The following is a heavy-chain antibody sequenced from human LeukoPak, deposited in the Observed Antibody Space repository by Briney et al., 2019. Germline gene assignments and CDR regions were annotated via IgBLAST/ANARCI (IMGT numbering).Heavy chain of an antibody. J-gene: IGHJ4*02. Sequence: PGGSLRLSCAASGFTFSSYGMHWVRQAPGKGLEWVAVISYDGSNKYYADSVKGRFTISRDNSKNTLYLQMNSLRAEDTAVYYCARDYRDYDSSGKFDYWGQGTLVTVSS. V-gene: IGHV3-30*03. CDR1: GFTFSSYG. CDR3: ARDYRDYDSSGKFDY. CDR2: ISYDGSNK. D-gene: IGHD3-22*01.